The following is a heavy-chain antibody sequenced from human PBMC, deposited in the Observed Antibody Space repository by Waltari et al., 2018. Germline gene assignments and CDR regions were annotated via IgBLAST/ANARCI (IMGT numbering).Heavy chain of an antibody. CDR2: IYHSGGT. J-gene: IGHJ5*02. V-gene: IGHV4-31*03. Sequence: QVQLQESGPGLVKPSQTLSLTCTVSGGSISSGGYYWSWIRQHPGKGLEWIGYIYHSGGTYYNPSLKSRVTISGDRSKNQFSLKLSSVTAADTAVYYCARGEYDFWSGYLNWFDPWGQGTLVTVSS. D-gene: IGHD3-3*01. CDR1: GGSISSGGYY. CDR3: ARGEYDFWSGYLNWFDP.